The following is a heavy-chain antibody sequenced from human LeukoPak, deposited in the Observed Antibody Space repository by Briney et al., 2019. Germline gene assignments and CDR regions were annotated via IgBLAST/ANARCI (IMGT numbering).Heavy chain of an antibody. CDR2: INSDGSST. Sequence: GGSLRLSCAASGFTFSSYWMHWVRQAPGKGLVWVSRINSDGSSTSYADSVKGRFTISRDNAKNTLYLQMNSLRAEDTAVYYCARESAMQPFDYWGQGTLVTVSS. CDR1: GFTFSSYW. J-gene: IGHJ4*02. V-gene: IGHV3-74*01. CDR3: ARESAMQPFDY.